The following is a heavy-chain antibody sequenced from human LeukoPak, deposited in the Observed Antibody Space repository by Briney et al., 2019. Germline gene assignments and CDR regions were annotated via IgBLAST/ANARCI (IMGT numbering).Heavy chain of an antibody. Sequence: ASVKVSCKASGYPFTDYDINWVRHATGQGLEWMGWMNPNSGYTGNAQKFQGRLTMTRNTSISTAYMELSSLRFEDTAVYYCARVAAATSNRPFDYWGQGTLVTVSS. CDR3: ARVAAATSNRPFDY. CDR1: GYPFTDYD. V-gene: IGHV1-8*01. D-gene: IGHD6-13*01. J-gene: IGHJ4*02. CDR2: MNPNSGYT.